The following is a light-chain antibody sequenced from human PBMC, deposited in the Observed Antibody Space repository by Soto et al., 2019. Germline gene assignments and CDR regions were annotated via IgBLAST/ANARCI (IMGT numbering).Light chain of an antibody. V-gene: IGLV2-14*01. CDR1: SSDVGAYNH. CDR3: SSFTISNTWV. J-gene: IGLJ3*02. CDR2: EVS. Sequence: QSVLTQPASVSGSPGQSITISCTGSSSDVGAYNHVSWHQQHPGKAPKLMIYEVSYRPSGISNRFSGSKSGNTASLTISGLQADDEADYYCSSFTISNTWVFGGGTKVTVL.